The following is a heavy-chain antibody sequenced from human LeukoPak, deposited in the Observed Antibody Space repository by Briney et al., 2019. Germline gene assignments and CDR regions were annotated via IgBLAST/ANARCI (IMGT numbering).Heavy chain of an antibody. Sequence: GGSLRLSCAASGFTFSSYEMNWVRQAPGKGLEWVSYISSSSSTIYYADSVKGRFTISRDNAKNSLYLQMNSLRAEDTAVYYCARMGGHYYDSSGSIDYWGQGTLVTVSS. V-gene: IGHV3-48*03. CDR1: GFTFSSYE. D-gene: IGHD3-22*01. J-gene: IGHJ4*02. CDR2: ISSSSSTI. CDR3: ARMGGHYYDSSGSIDY.